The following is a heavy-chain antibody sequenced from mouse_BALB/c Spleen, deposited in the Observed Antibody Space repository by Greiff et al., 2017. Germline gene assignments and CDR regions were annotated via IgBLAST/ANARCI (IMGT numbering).Heavy chain of an antibody. D-gene: IGHD1-1*01. Sequence: VQPQQSGPEPVKPGASVKIFCKASGYSLTGYFMNRVMPGHGKSLEWIGRINPYNGDTFYNQKFQGKATLTVDKISSTAHMELRSLASEDSAVYYCARYYYGSSYWYFDVWGEGTTVTVSS. CDR1: GYSLTGYF. CDR3: ARYYYGSSYWYFDV. CDR2: INPYNGDT. J-gene: IGHJ1*01. V-gene: IGHV1-20*02.